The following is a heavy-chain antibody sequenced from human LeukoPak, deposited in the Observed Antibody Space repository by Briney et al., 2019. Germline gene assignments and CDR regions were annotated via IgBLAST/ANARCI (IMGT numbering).Heavy chain of an antibody. CDR3: AGPLKSIAARYFDL. CDR2: IIPILGIA. Sequence: ASVKVSCKASGGTFSSYAISWVRQAPGQGPEWMGRIIPILGIANYAQKFQGRVTITADKSTSTAYMELSSLRSEDTAVYYCAGPLKSIAARYFDLWGRGTLVTVSP. V-gene: IGHV1-69*04. CDR1: GGTFSSYA. D-gene: IGHD6-6*01. J-gene: IGHJ2*01.